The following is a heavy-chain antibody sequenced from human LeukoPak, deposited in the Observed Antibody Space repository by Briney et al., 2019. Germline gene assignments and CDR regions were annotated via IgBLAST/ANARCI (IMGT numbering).Heavy chain of an antibody. CDR3: ARAAYDSSGYLTL. V-gene: IGHV3-64*04. CDR2: ISSNGGST. J-gene: IGHJ4*02. D-gene: IGHD3-22*01. CDR1: GFTFSSYA. Sequence: GGSLRLSCSASGFTFSSYAMHWVRQAPGKGLEYVSAISSNGGSTYYADSVKGRFTISRDNSKNTLFLQMNSLRAEDTAVYYCARAAYDSSGYLTLWGQGTLVTVSS.